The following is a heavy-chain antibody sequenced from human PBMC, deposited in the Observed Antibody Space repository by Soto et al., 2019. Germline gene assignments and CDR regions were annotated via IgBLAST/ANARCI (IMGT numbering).Heavy chain of an antibody. Sequence: SVKVSCKASGGTFSSYAISWVRQAPGQGLEWMGGIIPIFGTANYAQKFQGRVTITADKSTSTAYMELSSLRSEDTAVYYCARALAADALYYYSGMDVWGQGTTVTVYS. CDR3: ARALAADALYYYSGMDV. V-gene: IGHV1-69*06. J-gene: IGHJ6*02. CDR2: IIPIFGTA. D-gene: IGHD6-13*01. CDR1: GGTFSSYA.